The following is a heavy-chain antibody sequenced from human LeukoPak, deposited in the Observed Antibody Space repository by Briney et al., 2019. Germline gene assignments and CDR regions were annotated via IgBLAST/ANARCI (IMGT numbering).Heavy chain of an antibody. J-gene: IGHJ4*02. V-gene: IGHV4-61*02. CDR1: GDSISSGSYY. Sequence: SKTLSLTCTVSGDSISSGSYYWSWIRQPGGKGLEWIGRIYTSGSTNYNPSLKSRVTISVDTSKNQFSLKLSSVTAADTAVYYCARESSSGWYRTGGTLDYWGQGTLVTVSS. CDR3: ARESSSGWYRTGGTLDY. D-gene: IGHD6-19*01. CDR2: IYTSGST.